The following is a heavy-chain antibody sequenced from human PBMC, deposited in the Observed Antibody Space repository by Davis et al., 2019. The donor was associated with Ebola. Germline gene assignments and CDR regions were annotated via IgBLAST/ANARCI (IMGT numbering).Heavy chain of an antibody. Sequence: GGSLRLSCAASGFTVSSNHMSWVRQAPGKGLEWVSVIYDQSTAYADSVKGRFTISRDNSKNILYLQMSSLRAEDTAVYYCVKGIVGTAKVYWGQGTLVTVSS. CDR2: IYDQST. D-gene: IGHD1-26*01. CDR3: VKGIVGTAKVY. J-gene: IGHJ4*02. CDR1: GFTVSSNH. V-gene: IGHV3-66*01.